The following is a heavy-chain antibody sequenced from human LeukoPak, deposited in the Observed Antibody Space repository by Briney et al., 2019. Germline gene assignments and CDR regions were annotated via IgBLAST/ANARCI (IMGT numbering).Heavy chain of an antibody. V-gene: IGHV4-59*08. CDR1: GGSIGGDY. D-gene: IGHD6-19*01. Sequence: PSETLSLTCTVSGGSIGGDYWTWIRQPPGKGLQYIGYIYHPGATNYNPSLKSRVTMSVDTSKNQFSLKLNSVTAADTAVYFCAKYGKSGWSIDNWGQGTLVTVSS. CDR2: IYHPGAT. J-gene: IGHJ4*02. CDR3: AKYGKSGWSIDN.